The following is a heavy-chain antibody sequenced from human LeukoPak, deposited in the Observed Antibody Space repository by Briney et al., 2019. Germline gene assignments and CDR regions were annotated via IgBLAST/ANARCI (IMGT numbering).Heavy chain of an antibody. V-gene: IGHV3-9*01. Sequence: GRSLRLSCAASGFTFDDYAMHWVRQAPGKGLEWVSGISWNSGSIGYADSVKGRFTISRDNSKNTLYLQMNSLRAEDTAVYYCAKPPSSSWYDGHFDYWGQGTLVTVSS. D-gene: IGHD6-13*01. J-gene: IGHJ4*02. CDR3: AKPPSSSWYDGHFDY. CDR2: ISWNSGSI. CDR1: GFTFDDYA.